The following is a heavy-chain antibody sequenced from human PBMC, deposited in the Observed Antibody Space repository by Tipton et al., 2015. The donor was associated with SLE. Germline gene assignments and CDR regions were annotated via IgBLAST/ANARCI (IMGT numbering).Heavy chain of an antibody. CDR2: ISYDGSNK. D-gene: IGHD4-17*01. CDR3: AREGFARNTRAAVTDY. Sequence: SLRLSCAASGFTFSSYAMHWVRQAPGKGLEWVAVISYDGSNKYYADSVKGRFTISRDNANHSVSLELNSLRVEDSAVYYCAREGFARNTRAAVTDYWGQGIQVTVSS. CDR1: GFTFSSYA. V-gene: IGHV3-30*04. J-gene: IGHJ4*02.